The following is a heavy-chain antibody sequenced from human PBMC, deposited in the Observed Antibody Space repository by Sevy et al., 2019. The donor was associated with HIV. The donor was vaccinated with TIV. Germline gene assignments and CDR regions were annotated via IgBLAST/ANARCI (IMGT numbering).Heavy chain of an antibody. J-gene: IGHJ4*02. Sequence: SQTLSLTCTVSGDSISSSSYYWGWIRQPPGKGLEWIGSIYYSGSTYYNPSLKSRVTISVDTSKNQFSLKLSSVTAADTAVYYCARLAKRWLQFDYWGQGTLVTVSS. CDR3: ARLAKRWLQFDY. CDR2: IYYSGST. CDR1: GDSISSSSYY. D-gene: IGHD5-12*01. V-gene: IGHV4-39*01.